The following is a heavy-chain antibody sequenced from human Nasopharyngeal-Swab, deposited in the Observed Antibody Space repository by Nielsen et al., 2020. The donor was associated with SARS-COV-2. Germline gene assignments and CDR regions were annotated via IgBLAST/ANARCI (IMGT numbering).Heavy chain of an antibody. Sequence: RQAPLKGLDWIGYIYYSGSTNYNPSLKSRVTISVDTSKNQFSLKLSSVTAADTAVYYCARGGSGWSTTFDYWGQGTPLTFSS. V-gene: IGHV4-59*01. J-gene: IGHJ4*02. CDR3: ARGGSGWSTTFDY. D-gene: IGHD6-19*01. CDR2: IYYSGST.